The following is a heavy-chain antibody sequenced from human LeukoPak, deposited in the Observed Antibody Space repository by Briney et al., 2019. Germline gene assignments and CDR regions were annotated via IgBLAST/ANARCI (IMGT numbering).Heavy chain of an antibody. CDR3: ARPWSSGWPDAFDI. CDR2: IYPGDSET. J-gene: IGHJ3*02. D-gene: IGHD6-19*01. V-gene: IGHV5-51*01. CDR1: GYTFTSNW. Sequence: GESLKISCKGSGYTFTSNWIGWVRQMPGKGLEWMGIIYPGDSETRYNPSFQGQVTISADKPITTAYLQWSSLKASDTAMYYCARPWSSGWPDAFDIWGQGTMVTVSS.